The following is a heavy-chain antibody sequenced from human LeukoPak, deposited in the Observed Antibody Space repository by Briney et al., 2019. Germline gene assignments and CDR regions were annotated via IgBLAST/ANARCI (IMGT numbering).Heavy chain of an antibody. Sequence: SETLSLTCTVTGGFISRYYWSQIRQPPGKGLEWIGYIYYSGSTNCNPSLKSRVTISVDTSKNQFSLKLSSVTAADTAVYYCARDSSSSSLLEDWGQGTLVTVSS. D-gene: IGHD6-6*01. CDR1: GGFISRYY. J-gene: IGHJ4*02. CDR3: ARDSSSSSLLED. V-gene: IGHV4-59*01. CDR2: IYYSGST.